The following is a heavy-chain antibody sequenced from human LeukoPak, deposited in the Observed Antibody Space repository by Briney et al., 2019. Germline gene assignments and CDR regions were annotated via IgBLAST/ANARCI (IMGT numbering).Heavy chain of an antibody. CDR3: ARGYGGDYRFDY. CDR1: GGSISSGGYY. V-gene: IGHV4-31*03. CDR2: IYYSGST. J-gene: IGHJ4*02. D-gene: IGHD4-17*01. Sequence: SQTLSLTCTVSGGSISSGGYYWSWIRQHPGNGLEWIGYIYYSGSTYYNPSLKSRVTISVDTSKNQFSLKLSSVTAADTAVYYCARGYGGDYRFDYWGQGTLVTVSS.